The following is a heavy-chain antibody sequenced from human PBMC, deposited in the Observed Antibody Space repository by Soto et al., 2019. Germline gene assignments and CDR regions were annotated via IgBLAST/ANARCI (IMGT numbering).Heavy chain of an antibody. V-gene: IGHV1-18*01. CDR1: GYTFTSYA. J-gene: IGHJ5*02. CDR2: ISAYNGNT. CDR3: ARASGSSYWFDP. D-gene: IGHD1-26*01. Sequence: ASVKVSCKASGYTFTSYAMHWVRQAPGQRLEWMGWISAYNGNTNYAQKLQGRVTMTTDTSTSTAYMELRSLRSDDTAVYYCARASGSSYWFDPWGQGTLVTVSS.